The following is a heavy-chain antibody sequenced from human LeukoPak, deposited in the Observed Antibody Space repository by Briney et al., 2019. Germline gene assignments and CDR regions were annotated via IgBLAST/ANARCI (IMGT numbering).Heavy chain of an antibody. CDR2: IYYSGST. V-gene: IGHV4-39*02. Sequence: SETLSLTCAVSGGSIRSSSYYWGWIRQPPGKGLEWIGSIYYSGSTYYNPSLKSRVTISVDTSKNQLSLKLSSVTAADTAVYYCAKDSGLLWFGELSSPGDYWGQGTLVTVSS. D-gene: IGHD3-10*01. J-gene: IGHJ4*02. CDR1: GGSIRSSSYY. CDR3: AKDSGLLWFGELSSPGDY.